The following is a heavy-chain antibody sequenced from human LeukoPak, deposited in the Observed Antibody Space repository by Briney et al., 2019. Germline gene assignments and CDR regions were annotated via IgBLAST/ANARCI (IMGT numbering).Heavy chain of an antibody. CDR3: ARTLLWFGGDNWFDP. D-gene: IGHD3-10*01. CDR2: INSDGSST. J-gene: IGHJ5*02. CDR1: GFTFSSYW. V-gene: IGHV3-74*01. Sequence: GGSLRLSCAASGFTFSSYWMHWVRQAPGKGLVWVSRINSDGSSTSYADSVKGRFTISRDNAKNTLYLQMNSLRAEDTAVYYCARTLLWFGGDNWFDPWGQGTLVTVSS.